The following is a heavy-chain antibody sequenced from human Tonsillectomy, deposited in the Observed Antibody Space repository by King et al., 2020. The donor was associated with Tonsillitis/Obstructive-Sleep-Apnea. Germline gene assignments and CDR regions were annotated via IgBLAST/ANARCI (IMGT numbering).Heavy chain of an antibody. D-gene: IGHD3-3*01. J-gene: IGHJ5*02. CDR3: ARDRSYDCWSGYNQNWFDP. CDR1: GGSISSYY. V-gene: IGHV4-59*01. CDR2: IYYSGST. Sequence: VQLQESGPGLVKPSETLSLTCTVSGGSISSYYWSWIRQPPGKGLEWIGYIYYSGSTNYNPSLKSRVTISVDTSKNQFSLKLSSVTAADTVVYYCARDRSYDCWSGYNQNWFDPWGQGTLVTVSS.